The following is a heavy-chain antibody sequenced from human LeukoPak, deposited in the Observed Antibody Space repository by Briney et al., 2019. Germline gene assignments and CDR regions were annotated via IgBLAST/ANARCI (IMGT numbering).Heavy chain of an antibody. J-gene: IGHJ6*02. CDR3: ARVKRTGTTFYYYYYGMDV. V-gene: IGHV4-59*01. Sequence: SETLSLTCTVSGGSISSYYWSWVRQPPGKGLEGIGYIYYRGSPNYNPSLKSRVTISVDTSKNQCSLKLSSVTAADTAVCYCARVKRTGTTFYYYYYGMDVWGQGTTVTVSS. D-gene: IGHD1-7*01. CDR2: IYYRGSP. CDR1: GGSISSYY.